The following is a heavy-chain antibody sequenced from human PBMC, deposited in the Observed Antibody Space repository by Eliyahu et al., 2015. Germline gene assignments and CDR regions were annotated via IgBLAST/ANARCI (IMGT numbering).Heavy chain of an antibody. CDR1: GFTLSSYA. Sequence: QVQLLQSGVEVKXLGASVXVSCKAFGFTLSSYAIHWVRQSPGQRLEWMGWXNAGNGNTKYSQKFQGRVTITRDTSATTVYMELSSLSSEDSALYYCARDRASMAIDYGMDVWGPGTTVTVSS. V-gene: IGHV1-3*01. D-gene: IGHD3-3*02. CDR3: ARDRASMAIDYGMDV. CDR2: XNAGNGNT. J-gene: IGHJ6*02.